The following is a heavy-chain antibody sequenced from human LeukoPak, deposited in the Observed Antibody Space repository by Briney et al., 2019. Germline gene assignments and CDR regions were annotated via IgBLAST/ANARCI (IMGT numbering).Heavy chain of an antibody. CDR1: GGSISSYY. Sequence: PSETLSLTCTVSGGSISSYYWSWIRHPPGKGLEWIGYIFYSGSTNYNPSLKSRVTISVDTSKNQFSLKLSSVTDADTAMYYWARGGTMTTVPLWGQGTLVTVSS. CDR2: IFYSGST. V-gene: IGHV4-59*08. CDR3: ARGGTMTTVPL. D-gene: IGHD4-17*01. J-gene: IGHJ4*02.